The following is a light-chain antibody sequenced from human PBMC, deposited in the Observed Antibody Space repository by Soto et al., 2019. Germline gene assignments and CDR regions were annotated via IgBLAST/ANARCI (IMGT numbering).Light chain of an antibody. J-gene: IGLJ2*01. V-gene: IGLV2-23*02. CDR1: SSGVGSYNL. Sequence: QSALTQPASVSGSPGQSITISCTGTSSGVGSYNLVSWYQQHPGKAPKLMIYEVSKRPSGVSNRFSGSKSGNTASLTISGLQAEDEADYYCCSYAGSSTRVVFGGGTKVTVL. CDR2: EVS. CDR3: CSYAGSSTRVV.